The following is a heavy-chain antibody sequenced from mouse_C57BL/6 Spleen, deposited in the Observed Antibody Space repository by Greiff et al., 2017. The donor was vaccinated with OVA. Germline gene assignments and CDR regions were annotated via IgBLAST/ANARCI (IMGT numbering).Heavy chain of an antibody. CDR3: ARGGYGSSLWYFDV. D-gene: IGHD1-1*01. Sequence: VQLKESEGGLVQPGSSMKLSCTASGFTFSDYYMAWVRQVPEKGLEWVANINYDGSSTYYLDSLKSRFIISRDNAKNILYLQMSSLKSEDTATYYCARGGYGSSLWYFDVWGTGTTVTVSS. V-gene: IGHV5-16*01. CDR2: INYDGSST. CDR1: GFTFSDYY. J-gene: IGHJ1*03.